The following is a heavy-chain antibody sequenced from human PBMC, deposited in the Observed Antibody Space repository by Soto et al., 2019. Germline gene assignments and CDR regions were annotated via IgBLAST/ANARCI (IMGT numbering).Heavy chain of an antibody. CDR3: ARDRYYGSVSYFSDYYYYYMYV. J-gene: IGHJ6*03. V-gene: IGHV1-3*01. D-gene: IGHD3-10*01. CDR2: INAGNGNT. Sequence: ASVKVSCKASGYTFTSYAMHWVRQAPGQRLEWMGWINAGNGNTKYSQKFQGRVTITRDTSASTVYMELSSLRSEDTAVYYCARDRYYGSVSYFSDYYYYYMYVWGQGTTVTVSS. CDR1: GYTFTSYA.